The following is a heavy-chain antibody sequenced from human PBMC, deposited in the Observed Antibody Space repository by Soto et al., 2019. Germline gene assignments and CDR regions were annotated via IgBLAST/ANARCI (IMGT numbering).Heavy chain of an antibody. V-gene: IGHV1-46*01. D-gene: IGHD3-9*01. Sequence: ASVKVSCKASGGTFSSYTISWVRQAPGQGLEWMGIIIPSGGSTSYAQKFQGRVTMTTDKSTSTAYMELSSLRSEDTAAYYCWSALLLYIDGSPRELNWLDPWGQGTLVTVSS. CDR3: WSALLLYIDGSPRELNWLDP. CDR2: IIPSGGST. CDR1: GGTFSSYT. J-gene: IGHJ5*02.